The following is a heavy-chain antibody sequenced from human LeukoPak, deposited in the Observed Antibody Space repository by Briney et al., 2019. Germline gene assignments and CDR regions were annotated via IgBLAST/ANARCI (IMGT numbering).Heavy chain of an antibody. D-gene: IGHD6-6*01. J-gene: IGHJ4*02. CDR2: IYYSGST. CDR3: ARGLGYSSSRGAFDY. CDR1: GGSISSGGYY. Sequence: SETLSLTCTVSGGSISSGGYYWSWIRQHPGKGLEWIGYIYYSGSTYYNPSLKSRVTISVDTSKNQFSLKLSSVTAADTAVYYCARGLGYSSSRGAFDYWGQGTLVTVSS. V-gene: IGHV4-31*03.